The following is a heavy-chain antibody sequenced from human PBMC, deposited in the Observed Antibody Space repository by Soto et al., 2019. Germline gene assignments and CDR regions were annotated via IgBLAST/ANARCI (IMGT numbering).Heavy chain of an antibody. CDR3: ARQQGAGDYFDY. CDR1: GYSFSTYW. V-gene: IGHV5-51*01. D-gene: IGHD6-19*01. CDR2: IYPGDSDT. Sequence: GESLKISCTGSGYSFSTYWIAWVRQMPGKGLEWMGIIYPGDSDTRYSPSFQGQVTVSADKSISTAYLQWSSLKASDSAMYYCARQQGAGDYFDYWGQGTLVTVSS. J-gene: IGHJ4*02.